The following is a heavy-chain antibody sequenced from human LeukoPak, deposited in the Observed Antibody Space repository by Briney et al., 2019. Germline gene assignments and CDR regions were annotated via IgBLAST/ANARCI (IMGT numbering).Heavy chain of an antibody. CDR3: AKSMTTVTTIAQS. CDR1: RFTFSSYA. Sequence: TGGSLRLSCAASRFTFSSYAMSWVRQAPGKGLEWVSAISGSGGSTYYADSVKGRFTISRDNSKNTLYLQMNSLRAEDTAVYYCAKSMTTVTTIAQSWGQGTLVTVSS. J-gene: IGHJ4*02. CDR2: ISGSGGST. V-gene: IGHV3-23*01. D-gene: IGHD4-17*01.